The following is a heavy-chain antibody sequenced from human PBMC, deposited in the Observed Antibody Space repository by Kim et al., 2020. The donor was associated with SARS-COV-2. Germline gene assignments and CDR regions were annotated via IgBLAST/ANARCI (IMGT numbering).Heavy chain of an antibody. CDR2: ISSSGSTI. CDR3: ARDSAEGTTAYYYYGMDV. V-gene: IGHV3-48*03. J-gene: IGHJ6*02. Sequence: GGSLRLSCAASGFTFSSYEMNWVRQAPGKGLEWVSYISSSGSTIYYADSVKGRFTISRDNAKNSLYLQMNSLRAEDTAVYYCARDSAEGTTAYYYYGMDVWGQGTTVTVSS. D-gene: IGHD1-1*01. CDR1: GFTFSSYE.